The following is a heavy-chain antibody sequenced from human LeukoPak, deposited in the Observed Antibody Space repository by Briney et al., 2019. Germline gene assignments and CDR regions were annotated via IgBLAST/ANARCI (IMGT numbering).Heavy chain of an antibody. Sequence: GGSLRLSCAASGFTVSSNYMSWVRQAPGKGLEWVSVIYSGGSTYYADSVKGRFTISRDNSKNTLYLQMNSLRAEDTAVYYCAKHRAPIQLWLKYYFDYWGQGTLVTVSS. CDR2: IYSGGST. CDR1: GFTVSSNY. J-gene: IGHJ4*02. V-gene: IGHV3-66*04. D-gene: IGHD5-18*01. CDR3: AKHRAPIQLWLKYYFDY.